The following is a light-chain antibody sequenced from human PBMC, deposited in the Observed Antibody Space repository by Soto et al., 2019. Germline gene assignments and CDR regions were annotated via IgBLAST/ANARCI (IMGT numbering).Light chain of an antibody. V-gene: IGKV1-33*01. CDR2: DAS. CDR3: QQYDNLPLT. CDR1: QDISND. J-gene: IGKJ4*01. Sequence: DIQMTQSPSSLSASVGDRVTITCQASQDISNDLNWYQQKPGKAPKLLIYDASNLETAVPSRFSGSGSGTDFTFTISSLQPEDIATYYCQQYDNLPLTFGGGTKVEIK.